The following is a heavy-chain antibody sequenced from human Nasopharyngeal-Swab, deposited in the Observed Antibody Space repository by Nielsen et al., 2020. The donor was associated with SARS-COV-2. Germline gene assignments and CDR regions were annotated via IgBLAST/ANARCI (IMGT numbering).Heavy chain of an antibody. CDR1: GFTFSSYS. J-gene: IGHJ3*02. Sequence: GGSLRLSCAASGFTFSSYSMNWVRQAPGKGLEWVSYISSSSSTIYYADSVKGRFTISRDNAKNSLYLQMNSLRDEDTAVYYCAREGHDSSEGYAFDIWGQGTMATVSS. CDR3: AREGHDSSEGYAFDI. V-gene: IGHV3-48*02. CDR2: ISSSSSTI. D-gene: IGHD3-22*01.